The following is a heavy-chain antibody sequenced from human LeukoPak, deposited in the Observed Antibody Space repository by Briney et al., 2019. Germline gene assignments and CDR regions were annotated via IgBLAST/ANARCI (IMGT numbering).Heavy chain of an antibody. J-gene: IGHJ6*03. CDR1: GGTFSSSYA. Sequence: SVKVSCKGSGGTFSSSYAFSWVRQAPGQGLEWMGGIIPIFGTANYAQKFQGRVTITADESTSTAYMELSSLRSEDTAVYYCARVGTGASYYYYMDVWGKGTTVTVSS. D-gene: IGHD7-27*01. V-gene: IGHV1-69*01. CDR3: ARVGTGASYYYYMDV. CDR2: IIPIFGTA.